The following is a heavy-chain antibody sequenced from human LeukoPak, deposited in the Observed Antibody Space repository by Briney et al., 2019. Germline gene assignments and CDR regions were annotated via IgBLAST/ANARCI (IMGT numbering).Heavy chain of an antibody. V-gene: IGHV1-8*01. J-gene: IGHJ6*03. Sequence: GASVKVSCKASGYTFTSYDINWVRQATGQGLEWMGWMNPNSGNTGYAQKFQGRVTMTRNTSISTAYMELSSLRSEDTAVYYCARGSGQVAVGLYYYYYMDVWGKGTTVTVSS. CDR2: MNPNSGNT. CDR1: GYTFTSYD. CDR3: ARGSGQVAVGLYYYYYMDV. D-gene: IGHD2-15*01.